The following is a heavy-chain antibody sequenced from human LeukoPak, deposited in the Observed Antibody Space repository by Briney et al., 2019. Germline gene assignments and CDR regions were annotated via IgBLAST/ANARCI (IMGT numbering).Heavy chain of an antibody. CDR3: ARQRNYDILTGYYAD. Sequence: GGSLRLSCAASGFTFSSYAMSWVRPAPGKGRAWVSAISSSGGITYYADSVKGRFTFSRDNSKNKMYLQMNSLTVEDTAVYYCARQRNYDILTGYYADWGQGTLVTVSS. CDR1: GFTFSSYA. J-gene: IGHJ4*02. D-gene: IGHD3-9*01. V-gene: IGHV3-23*01. CDR2: ISSSGGIT.